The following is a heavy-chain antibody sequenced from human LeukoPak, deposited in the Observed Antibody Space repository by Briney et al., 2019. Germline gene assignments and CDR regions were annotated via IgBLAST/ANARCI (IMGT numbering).Heavy chain of an antibody. Sequence: SETLSLTCTVSGGSISSYYWTWIRQSAGKGLEWIGRINTSGSTNYNPSLRSRVTMSVNTSKNQFSLNLTSVTAADTAVYSCTREGGDPRWLDPWGQGTLVTVSS. D-gene: IGHD6-25*01. CDR3: TREGGDPRWLDP. J-gene: IGHJ5*02. CDR1: GGSISSYY. CDR2: INTSGST. V-gene: IGHV4-4*07.